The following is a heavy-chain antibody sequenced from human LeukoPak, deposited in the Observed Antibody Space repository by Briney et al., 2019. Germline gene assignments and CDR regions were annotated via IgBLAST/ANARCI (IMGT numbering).Heavy chain of an antibody. J-gene: IGHJ4*02. CDR1: GFTFSSYS. D-gene: IGHD3-10*01. Sequence: KTGGSLRLSCAASGFTFSSYSMTWVRQAPGKGLEWVSSISSSSNYIYYAGSVKGRFTISRDNAKNSLYLQMNSLRAEDTAVYYCARVGQIWFGELFGDYWGQGTLVTVSS. CDR3: ARVGQIWFGELFGDY. CDR2: ISSSSNYI. V-gene: IGHV3-21*01.